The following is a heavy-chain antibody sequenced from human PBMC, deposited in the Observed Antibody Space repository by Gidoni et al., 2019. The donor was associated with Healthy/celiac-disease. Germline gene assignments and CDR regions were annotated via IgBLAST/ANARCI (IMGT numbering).Heavy chain of an antibody. CDR2: IKQDGSEK. V-gene: IGHV3-7*01. J-gene: IGHJ5*02. Sequence: GVVQPGGSLRPSRAPPGFTFSSYWMSWVPQAPGKGLEWVANIKQDGSEKYYVDSVKGRFTISRDNAKNSLYLQMNSLRAEDTAVYYCARDPDPGWFDPWGQGTLVTVSS. CDR3: ARDPDPGWFDP. CDR1: GFTFSSYW.